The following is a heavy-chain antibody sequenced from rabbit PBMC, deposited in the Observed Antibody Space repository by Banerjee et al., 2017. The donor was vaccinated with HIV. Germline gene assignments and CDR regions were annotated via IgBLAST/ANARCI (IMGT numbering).Heavy chain of an antibody. CDR3: TRAYDSGWGGYFNL. V-gene: IGHV1S45*01. D-gene: IGHD4-1*01. CDR1: GFSFSSSYW. Sequence: QEQLEESGGDLVKPEGSLTLTCKASGFSFSSSYWISWVRQAPGKGLEWIACIAAGSSGSTYYASWVNGRFTVSLDNARNTVFLQMTSLTPADTATYFCTRAYDSGWGGYFNLWGPGTLVTVS. CDR2: IAAGSSGST. J-gene: IGHJ4*01.